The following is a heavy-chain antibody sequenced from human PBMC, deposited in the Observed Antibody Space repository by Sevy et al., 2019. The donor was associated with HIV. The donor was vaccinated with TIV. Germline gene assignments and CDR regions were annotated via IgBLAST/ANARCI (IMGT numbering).Heavy chain of an antibody. CDR1: GGSISSGGYY. D-gene: IGHD2-15*01. CDR2: IYYSGST. CDR3: ARESRSGGSCYLCFDY. Sequence: SETLSLTCTVSGGSISSGGYYWSWIRQHPGKGLEWIGYIYYSGSTYYNPSLKSRVTISVDTSKNQFSLKLSSVTAADTVVYYCARESRSGGSCYLCFDYWGQGTLVTVSS. V-gene: IGHV4-31*03. J-gene: IGHJ4*02.